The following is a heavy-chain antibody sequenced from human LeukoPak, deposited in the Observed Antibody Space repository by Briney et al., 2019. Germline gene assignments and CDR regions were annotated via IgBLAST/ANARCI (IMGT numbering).Heavy chain of an antibody. D-gene: IGHD3-3*01. CDR1: GFTFSSYA. J-gene: IGHJ4*02. Sequence: GGSLRLSCAASGFTFSSYAMSWVRQAPGKGLEWVSAISGSGGSTYYADSVKGRFTISRDNSKNTLYLQMNSLRAEDTAVYYCVKGSLFGVVIIGYFDYWGQGTLVTVSS. V-gene: IGHV3-23*01. CDR2: ISGSGGST. CDR3: VKGSLFGVVIIGYFDY.